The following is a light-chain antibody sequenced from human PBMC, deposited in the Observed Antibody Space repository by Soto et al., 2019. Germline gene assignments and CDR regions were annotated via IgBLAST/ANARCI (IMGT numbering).Light chain of an antibody. CDR1: QTISRW. V-gene: IGKV1-5*01. CDR2: TAS. CDR3: QEYNNYWT. J-gene: IGKJ1*01. Sequence: DIQMTPSPSTLSASVGDTVTITFRASQTISRWLAWYQQKPGKAPRLLIYTASTLESGVPSRFSASGSGTEFTLTISSLHPDDFATYYCQEYNNYWTFGQGTKVDIK.